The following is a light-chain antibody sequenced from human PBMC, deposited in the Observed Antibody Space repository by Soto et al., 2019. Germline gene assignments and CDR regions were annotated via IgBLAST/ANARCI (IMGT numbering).Light chain of an antibody. V-gene: IGKV3-11*01. CDR2: AAS. CDR3: QQRSNWPLT. J-gene: IGKJ4*01. CDR1: QSVSSY. Sequence: EIVLTQSPATLSLSPGERATLSCRASQSVSSYLAWYQQKPGQAPRLLIYAASYRATGIPARFSGNGSGTDFTLTSSSLEPEDFAVYYCQQRSNWPLTFGGGTKVEIK.